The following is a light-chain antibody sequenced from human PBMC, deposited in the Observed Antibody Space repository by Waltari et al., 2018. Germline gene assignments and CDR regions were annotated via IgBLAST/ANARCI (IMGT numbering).Light chain of an antibody. J-gene: IGLJ3*02. CDR3: CSYAGSSTWV. Sequence: QSALTQPASVSGSPGQSITLPCPGTSSDVGSYNLLPWYQQHPGKAPKLMIYEGSKRPSGVSNRFSGSKSGNTASLTISGLQAEDEADYYCCSYAGSSTWVFGGGTKLTVL. CDR1: SSDVGSYNL. V-gene: IGLV2-23*01. CDR2: EGS.